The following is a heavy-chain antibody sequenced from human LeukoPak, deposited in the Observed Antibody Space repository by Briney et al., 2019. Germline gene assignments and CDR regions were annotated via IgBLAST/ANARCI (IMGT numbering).Heavy chain of an antibody. J-gene: IGHJ4*02. Sequence: GGSLRLSCAASGFTFSSYSMNWVRQAPGKGLEWVSSISSSSSYIYYADSVKGRFTISRDNSKNTLYLQMNSLRAEDTAVYYCARRAGAYSHPYDYWGQGTLVTVSS. CDR2: ISSSSSYI. D-gene: IGHD4/OR15-4a*01. CDR1: GFTFSSYS. CDR3: ARRAGAYSHPYDY. V-gene: IGHV3-21*04.